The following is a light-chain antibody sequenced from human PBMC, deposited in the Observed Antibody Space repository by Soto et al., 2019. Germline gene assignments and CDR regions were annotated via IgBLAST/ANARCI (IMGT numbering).Light chain of an antibody. V-gene: IGKV1-5*03. CDR2: ESS. Sequence: DIQITQFPSAPSASVGDRVTITCRASPSVNIWLAWYQQKPGKAPKLLISESSTVETGVPARFSGSGSGTQFTLTTSSLQPDDLATYYGQQYNNFWTFGQGTKVQGK. J-gene: IGKJ1*01. CDR1: PSVNIW. CDR3: QQYNNFWT.